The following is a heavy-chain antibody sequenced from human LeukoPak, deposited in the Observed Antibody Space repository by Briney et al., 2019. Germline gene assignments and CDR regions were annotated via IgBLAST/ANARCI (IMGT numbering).Heavy chain of an antibody. V-gene: IGHV3-23*01. J-gene: IGHJ6*02. D-gene: IGHD6-19*01. CDR2: ISGSGGRT. CDR1: GFTFNIYA. Sequence: PGGSLRLSCAASGFTFNIYAMSWVRQAPGKGLEWVSTISGSGGRTYYADSVKGRFTISRDNSKNTLYLQMNSLRAEDMAVYYCARTGYSSGWYSSDYYYYGMDVWGQGTTVTVSS. CDR3: ARTGYSSGWYSSDYYYYGMDV.